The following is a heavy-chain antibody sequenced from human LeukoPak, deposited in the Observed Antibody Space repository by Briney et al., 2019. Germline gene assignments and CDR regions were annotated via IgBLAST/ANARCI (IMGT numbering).Heavy chain of an antibody. D-gene: IGHD2-21*02. Sequence: SETLSLTCAVSGGSISSSSWWTWLRQPPGKGLEWIGEIYHSGSTNYNPSLKSRVTISIDNSKNQFSLQLTSVTAADTAVYYCASEVVVTATYWFDPWGQGTLVTVSS. CDR3: ASEVVVTATYWFDP. CDR2: IYHSGST. J-gene: IGHJ5*02. V-gene: IGHV4-4*02. CDR1: GGSISSSSW.